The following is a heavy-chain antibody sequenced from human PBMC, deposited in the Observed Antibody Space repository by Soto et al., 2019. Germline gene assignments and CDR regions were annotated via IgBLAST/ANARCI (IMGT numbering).Heavy chain of an antibody. J-gene: IGHJ4*02. V-gene: IGHV3-11*04. CDR1: GFTFSDYF. CDR2: ISSSGTTI. D-gene: IGHD3-3*01. CDR3: ARDKRDLRFLEWSYYFDF. Sequence: QVQLVESGGGLVKPGGSLRLSCAASGFTFSDYFMTWIRQAPGKGLEWVSYISSSGTTIFYADSVQGRFTISRDNSKNKLYLQMNSLRAEDTAVYYCARDKRDLRFLEWSYYFDFWGQGTLVTVSS.